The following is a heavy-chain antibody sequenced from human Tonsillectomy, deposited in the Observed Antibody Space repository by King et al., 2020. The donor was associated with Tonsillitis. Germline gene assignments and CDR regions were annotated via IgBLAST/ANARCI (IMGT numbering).Heavy chain of an antibody. J-gene: IGHJ6*01. CDR1: GFSFSISA. Sequence: VQLVESGGGVVQPGRSLRLSCAASGFSFSISAMDWVRQAPGKGLEWVAFISNVGSNKKYADSVKGRCTISRDNSKNTLYLEINSLRAEDTALYYCARGVDYCMDVWGQGTTVTVSS. CDR2: ISNVGSNK. CDR3: ARGVDYCMDV. V-gene: IGHV3-30*04. D-gene: IGHD2-2*01.